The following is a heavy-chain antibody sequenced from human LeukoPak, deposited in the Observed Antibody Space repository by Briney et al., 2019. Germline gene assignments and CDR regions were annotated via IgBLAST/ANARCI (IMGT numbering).Heavy chain of an antibody. V-gene: IGHV3-23*01. CDR2: ISGSGGST. Sequence: PGGSLRLSCAASGFTFSSYAMSWVRQAPGMGLEWVSAISGSGGSTYYADSVKGRFTISRDNSKNTLYLQMNSLRAEDTAVYYCARRNILTGYQEYWGQGTLVTVSS. CDR1: GFTFSSYA. J-gene: IGHJ4*02. D-gene: IGHD3-9*01. CDR3: ARRNILTGYQEY.